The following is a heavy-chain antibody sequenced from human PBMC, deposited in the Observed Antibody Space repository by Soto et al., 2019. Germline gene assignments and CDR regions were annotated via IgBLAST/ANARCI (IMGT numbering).Heavy chain of an antibody. V-gene: IGHV5-10-1*01. CDR2: IDPSDSYT. CDR1: GYSFTSYW. J-gene: IGHJ6*02. CDR3: ARPGRGGMIGYYYGMDV. D-gene: IGHD3-10*01. Sequence: XESLKISCKGSGYSFTSYWISWVRQMPGKGLEWMGRIDPSDSYTNYSPSFQGHVTISADKSISTAYLQWSSLKASDTAMYYCARPGRGGMIGYYYGMDVWGQGTTVTVSS.